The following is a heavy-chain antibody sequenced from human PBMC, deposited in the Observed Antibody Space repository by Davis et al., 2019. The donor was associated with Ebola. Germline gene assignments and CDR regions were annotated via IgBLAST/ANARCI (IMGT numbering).Heavy chain of an antibody. CDR1: GGSISSSSYY. Sequence: MPSETLSLTCTVSGGSISSSSYYWGWIRQPPGKGLEWIGSIYYSGSTYYNPSLKSRVTISVDTSKNQFSLKLSSVTAADTAVYYCARFTVTTGAWYYYYGMDVWGKGTTVTVSS. D-gene: IGHD4-17*01. J-gene: IGHJ6*04. V-gene: IGHV4-39*07. CDR2: IYYSGST. CDR3: ARFTVTTGAWYYYYGMDV.